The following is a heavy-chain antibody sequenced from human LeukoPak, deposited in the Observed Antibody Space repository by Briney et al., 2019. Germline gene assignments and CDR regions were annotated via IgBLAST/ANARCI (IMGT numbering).Heavy chain of an antibody. J-gene: IGHJ1*01. D-gene: IGHD3-22*01. CDR1: GYSFTSYW. V-gene: IGHV5-51*01. CDR2: IYPGDSDT. Sequence: GESLKISCKGSGYSFTSYWIGWVRQMPGKGLEWMGIIYPGDSDTRYSPSFQGQVTISAVKSISTAYLQWSSLKASDTAMYYCAREGHYYDSSGYYYVSSQYFQHWGQGTLVTVSS. CDR3: AREGHYYDSSGYYYVSSQYFQH.